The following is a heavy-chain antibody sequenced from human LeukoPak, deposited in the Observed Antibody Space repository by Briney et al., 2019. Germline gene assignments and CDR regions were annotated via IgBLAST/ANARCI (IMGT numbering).Heavy chain of an antibody. V-gene: IGHV1-46*01. CDR2: INPSGGST. D-gene: IGHD6-13*01. CDR1: GYTFTSYY. Sequence: ASVKASCKASGYTFTSYYMHWVRQAPGQGLEWMGIINPSGGSTSYAQKFQGRVTMTRDTSTSTVYMELSSLRSEDTAVYYCARVVWQLRAFDIWGQGTMVTVSS. CDR3: ARVVWQLRAFDI. J-gene: IGHJ3*02.